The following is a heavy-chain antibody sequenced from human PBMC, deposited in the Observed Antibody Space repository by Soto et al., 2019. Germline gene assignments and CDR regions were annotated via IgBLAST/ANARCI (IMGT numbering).Heavy chain of an antibody. CDR3: ARGRKYDVLTGYNDY. J-gene: IGHJ4*02. V-gene: IGHV3-74*01. D-gene: IGHD3-9*01. CDR1: GFTFSDYW. Sequence: EVELLESGGGLVQPGGSLRLSCEASGFTFSDYWMHWVRQVPGRGLVWVARINDNGAITRYADSVKGRFTVSRDNPNSTMFLQMSSLPAEDTAIYYCARGRKYDVLTGYNDYWGQGTLVTVSS. CDR2: INDNGAIT.